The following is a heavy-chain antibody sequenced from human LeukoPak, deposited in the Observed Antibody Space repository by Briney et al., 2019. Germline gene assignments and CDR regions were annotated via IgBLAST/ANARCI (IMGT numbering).Heavy chain of an antibody. CDR2: IGGTGSDT. Sequence: GGSLRLSCAASEFTFSNYAMSWVRQTPGKRLEWVSAIGGTGSDTYYADSVKGRFTISRDNSKNTLYLQMNSLRAEDTAVYYCAKEIWPTVTTPGWTYFDYWGQGALVTVSS. J-gene: IGHJ4*02. V-gene: IGHV3-23*01. CDR3: AKEIWPTVTTPGWTYFDY. D-gene: IGHD4-17*01. CDR1: EFTFSNYA.